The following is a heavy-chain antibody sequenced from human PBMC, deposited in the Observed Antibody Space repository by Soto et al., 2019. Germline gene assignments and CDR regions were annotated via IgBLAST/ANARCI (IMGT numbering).Heavy chain of an antibody. V-gene: IGHV3-21*01. J-gene: IGHJ4*02. CDR3: AREGINNYNEYYFDS. CDR1: GFTFSTYS. CDR2: ISGSGNYT. Sequence: GGSLRLSCAASGFTFSTYSMDWVRQAPGKGLEWVSSISGSGNYTHYADFLRGRFTISRDNAKTSLYLQMNSLRAEDTAVYYCAREGINNYNEYYFDSWGQGTVVTVAS. D-gene: IGHD4-4*01.